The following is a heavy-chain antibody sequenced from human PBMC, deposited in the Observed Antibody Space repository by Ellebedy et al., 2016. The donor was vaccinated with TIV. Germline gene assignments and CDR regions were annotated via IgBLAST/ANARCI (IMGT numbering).Heavy chain of an antibody. V-gene: IGHV3-23*01. D-gene: IGHD1-26*01. CDR3: AKMGGSLLRGAFDI. Sequence: GESLKISCAASGFTFSSYAMSWVRQAPGKGLEWVSAISGSGGSTYYADSVKGRFTISRDNSKNTLYLQMNSLRAEDTAVYYCAKMGGSLLRGAFDIWGQGTMVTVSS. CDR1: GFTFSSYA. CDR2: ISGSGGST. J-gene: IGHJ3*02.